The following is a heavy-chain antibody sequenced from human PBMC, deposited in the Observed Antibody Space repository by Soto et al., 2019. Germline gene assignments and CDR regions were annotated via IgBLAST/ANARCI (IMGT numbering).Heavy chain of an antibody. V-gene: IGHV4-4*02. CDR2: IHHSGST. CDR1: GGSISSSNW. Sequence: QVQLQESGPGLVKPSGTLSLTCAVSGGSISSSNWWSWVRQPPGKGLEWIGEIHHSGSTNYNPSLKSRVTISVDKSTNQFSLKLSSVPAADTAVYYCARVSGSYYYGMDVWGQGTTVTVSS. D-gene: IGHD1-26*01. CDR3: ARVSGSYYYGMDV. J-gene: IGHJ6*02.